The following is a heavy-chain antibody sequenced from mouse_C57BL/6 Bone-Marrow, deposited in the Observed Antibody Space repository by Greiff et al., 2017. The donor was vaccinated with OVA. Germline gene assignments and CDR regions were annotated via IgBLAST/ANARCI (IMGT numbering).Heavy chain of an antibody. CDR2: IWRGGST. Sequence: QVQLQQSGPGLVQPSQSLSITCTVSGFSLTSYGVHWVRQSPGQGLEWLGVIWRGGSTDYNTAFMSRLGITNDNSTSQGFFRMNSLQADDAAIYCCAKKGGNYGFADWGQGTLVTVSA. V-gene: IGHV2-5*01. CDR1: GFSLTSYG. J-gene: IGHJ3*01. D-gene: IGHD2-1*01. CDR3: AKKGGNYGFAD.